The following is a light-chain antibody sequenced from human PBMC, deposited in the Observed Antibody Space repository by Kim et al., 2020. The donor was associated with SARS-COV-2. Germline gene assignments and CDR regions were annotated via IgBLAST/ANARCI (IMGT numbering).Light chain of an antibody. Sequence: ESVGDRVTMTCRSSQGISNFLAWYQQKPGKVPQLLIYDASVLQSGVPSRFSGSGSGTDFTLTISGLQPEDIATYYCQRYNSAPWTFGQGTKVDIK. CDR3: QRYNSAPWT. J-gene: IGKJ1*01. CDR2: DAS. CDR1: QGISNF. V-gene: IGKV1-27*01.